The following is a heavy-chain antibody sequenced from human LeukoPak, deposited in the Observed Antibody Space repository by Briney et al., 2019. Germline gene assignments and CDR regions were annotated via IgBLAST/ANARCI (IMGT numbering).Heavy chain of an antibody. Sequence: SETLSLTCSVSGASISSYYWSWIRQPPGKGLEWIGYIYYSGTTKYNPSLKSRVSISVDTSKNQFSLKLSSVTAVDTAVYYCARDHYTNSGDGWFDPWGQGTLVIVSS. CDR1: GASISSYY. D-gene: IGHD1-26*01. V-gene: IGHV4-59*01. CDR2: IYYSGTT. CDR3: ARDHYTNSGDGWFDP. J-gene: IGHJ5*01.